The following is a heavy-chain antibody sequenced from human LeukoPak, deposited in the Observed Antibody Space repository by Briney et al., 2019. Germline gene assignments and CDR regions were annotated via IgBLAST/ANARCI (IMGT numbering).Heavy chain of an antibody. CDR3: ARHRTWYSSSRRHYYYGMDV. V-gene: IGHV3-7*01. Sequence: GGSLRLSCAASGFTFSSYWMSWVRQAPGKGLEWVANIKQDGSEKYYVDSVKGRFAISRDNAKNSLYLQMNSLRAEDTAVYYCARHRTWYSSSRRHYYYGMDVWGQGTTVTVSS. J-gene: IGHJ6*02. CDR2: IKQDGSEK. CDR1: GFTFSSYW. D-gene: IGHD6-13*01.